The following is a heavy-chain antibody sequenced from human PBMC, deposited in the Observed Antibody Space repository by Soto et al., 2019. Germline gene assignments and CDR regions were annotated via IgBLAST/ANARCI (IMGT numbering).Heavy chain of an antibody. CDR3: ARRYGSGKYYFDF. D-gene: IGHD3-10*01. J-gene: IGHJ4*02. CDR2: INYSETT. Sequence: PSETLSLTCAAYGGSFSGHYCSWVRQTPGKGLEWIGEINYSETTNYNPSLESPVTMSVDSFKNQCTLRVTSVTAADTAVYYCARRYGSGKYYFDFWGQGPPVTVSS. CDR1: GGSFSGHY. V-gene: IGHV4-34*01.